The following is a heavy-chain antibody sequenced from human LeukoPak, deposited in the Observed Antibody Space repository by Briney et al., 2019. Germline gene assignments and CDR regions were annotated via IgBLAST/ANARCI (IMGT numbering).Heavy chain of an antibody. CDR3: ARGNYYDSSGYYHHGAFDI. CDR2: IYYSGST. Sequence: SETLSLTCTVSGGSISSSSYYWGWIRQPPGKGLEWIGSIYYSGSTYYNPSLKSRVTISVDTSKNQFSLKLSSVTAADTAVYYCARGNYYDSSGYYHHGAFDIWGQRTMVTVSS. CDR1: GGSISSSSYY. V-gene: IGHV4-39*01. D-gene: IGHD3-22*01. J-gene: IGHJ3*02.